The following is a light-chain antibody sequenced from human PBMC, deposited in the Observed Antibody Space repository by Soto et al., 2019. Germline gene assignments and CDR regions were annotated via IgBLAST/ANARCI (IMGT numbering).Light chain of an antibody. CDR1: QSVSSN. Sequence: EIVMTQSPTILSVSPGERATLSCRASQSVSSNLAWYQQKPGQAPRLLIYGVYTRATGIPARFSGSGSGTEFTLTISSLQSEDFAVYYCQQYNNWQTFGQGTKVDIK. V-gene: IGKV3-15*01. CDR3: QQYNNWQT. J-gene: IGKJ1*01. CDR2: GVY.